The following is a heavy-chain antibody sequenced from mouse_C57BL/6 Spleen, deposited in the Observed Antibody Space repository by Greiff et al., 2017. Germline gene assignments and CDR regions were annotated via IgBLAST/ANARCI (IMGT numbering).Heavy chain of an antibody. V-gene: IGHV1-42*01. CDR2: LNPSTGGT. CDR1: GYSFTGYY. D-gene: IGHD2-3*01. J-gene: IGHJ2*01. Sequence: EVQLQQSGPELVKPGASVKISCKASGYSFTGYYMNWVKQSPEKSLEWIGELNPSTGGTTYNQKFKAKATLTVDKSSSTAYMQLKSLTSEDSAVYYGARSGDCYFFFDYWGQGTTLTVSS. CDR3: ARSGDCYFFFDY.